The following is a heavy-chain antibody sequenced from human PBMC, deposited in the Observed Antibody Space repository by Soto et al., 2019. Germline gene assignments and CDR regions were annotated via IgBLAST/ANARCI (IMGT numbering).Heavy chain of an antibody. CDR3: ARSDYGGPNIHFIPYYYYGMDV. J-gene: IGHJ6*02. CDR2: IYYSGST. Sequence: PSETLSLTCTVSGGSISSYYWSWIRQPPGKGLEWIGYIYYSGSTNYNPSLKSRVTISVDTSKNQFSLKLSSVTAADTAVYYCARSDYGGPNIHFIPYYYYGMDVWGQGTTVTVSS. V-gene: IGHV4-59*01. CDR1: GGSISSYY. D-gene: IGHD4-17*01.